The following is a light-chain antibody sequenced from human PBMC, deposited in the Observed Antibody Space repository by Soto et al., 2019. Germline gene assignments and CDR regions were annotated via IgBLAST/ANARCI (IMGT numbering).Light chain of an antibody. Sequence: QSALTQPASVSGSPGQSITISCTGTSRDVGAYDFVSWYQQHPGKAPKLMFYDVSNRPSGVSTRFSGSQSGNTASLTISGLQAEDEADYYCGSYTISSSRVFGTGTKLTVL. CDR3: GSYTISSSRV. V-gene: IGLV2-14*03. CDR2: DVS. CDR1: SRDVGAYDF. J-gene: IGLJ1*01.